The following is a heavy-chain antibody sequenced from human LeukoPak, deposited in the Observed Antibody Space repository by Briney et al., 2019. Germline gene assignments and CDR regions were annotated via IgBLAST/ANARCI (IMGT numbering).Heavy chain of an antibody. Sequence: GGSLRLSCAASGFTFSSYAMNWVRQAPGKGLEWVSAITGSGGRTYYADSVKGRFTISRDNSKNTLYLQMNSLRAEDTALYYCASLKIRRIGNAFDIWGQGTMVTVSS. CDR1: GFTFSSYA. V-gene: IGHV3-23*01. CDR3: ASLKIRRIGNAFDI. CDR2: ITGSGGRT. J-gene: IGHJ3*02. D-gene: IGHD1-1*01.